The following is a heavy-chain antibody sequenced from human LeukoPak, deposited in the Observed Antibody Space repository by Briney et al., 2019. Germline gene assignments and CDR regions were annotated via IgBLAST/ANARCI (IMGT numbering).Heavy chain of an antibody. CDR1: GFTLSSHG. V-gene: IGHV3-7*01. CDR3: ASYYYFDY. J-gene: IGHJ4*02. CDR2: IKQDGSEK. D-gene: IGHD1-26*01. Sequence: GGSLRLSCAASGFTLSSHGMHWVRQAPGKGLEWLANIKQDGSEKYYVDSVKGRFTISRDNAKNSLFLQMNSLRAEDTAVYYCASYYYFDYWGQGTLVTVSS.